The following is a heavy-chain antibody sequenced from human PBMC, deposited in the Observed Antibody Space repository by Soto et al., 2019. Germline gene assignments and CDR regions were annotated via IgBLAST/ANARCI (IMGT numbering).Heavy chain of an antibody. V-gene: IGHV1-18*01. Sequence: GASVKVSCKTSGYTFTSYGIAWVRQAPGQGLEWMGWISTYKGDTKYAQKFQGRVTMTTDTSTSTAYMELRSLRSDDTAVYYCAIVKCSGYHNRFDPWGQGNLVIVYS. D-gene: IGHD3-22*01. CDR1: GYTFTSYG. J-gene: IGHJ5*02. CDR2: ISTYKGDT. CDR3: AIVKCSGYHNRFDP.